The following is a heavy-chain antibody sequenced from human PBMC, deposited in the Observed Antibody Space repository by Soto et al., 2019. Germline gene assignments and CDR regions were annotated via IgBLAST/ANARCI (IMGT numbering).Heavy chain of an antibody. CDR3: ATERGGGGY. J-gene: IGHJ4*02. D-gene: IGHD3-10*01. CDR1: GFTVSNNY. CDR2: IYSGGYT. Sequence: ELQLVESGGGLIQPGGSLRLSCAVSGFTVSNNYMSWVRQAPGKGLEGVSVIYSGGYTAYGDSVKGRFTISRDNSKNKLFFQKKAPGAEDPAFYYGATERGGGGYWGQGTLVTVSS. V-gene: IGHV3-53*01.